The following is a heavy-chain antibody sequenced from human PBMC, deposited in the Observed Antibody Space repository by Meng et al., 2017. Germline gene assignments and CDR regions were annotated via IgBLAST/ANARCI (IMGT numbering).Heavy chain of an antibody. CDR3: ARGAVAGSGGGNWFDP. D-gene: IGHD6-19*01. CDR1: RFTFSSYA. V-gene: IGHV3-30*07. CDR2: IWNDGSYK. Sequence: QVQLGACGGGVVQPGRSPRLSCAASRFTFSSYAMHWVRQAPGKGLEWVAVIWNDGSYKNHADSVKGRFTISRDNSKNTLYLQMNSLRAEDTAMYYCARGAVAGSGGGNWFDPWGQGTLVTASS. J-gene: IGHJ5*02.